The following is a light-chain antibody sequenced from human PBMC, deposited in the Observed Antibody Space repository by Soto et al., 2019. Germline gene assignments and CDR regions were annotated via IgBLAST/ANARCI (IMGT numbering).Light chain of an antibody. CDR1: SSDVGAYNY. J-gene: IGLJ1*01. CDR3: SSSAVTKNYV. V-gene: IGLV2-8*01. CDR2: EVS. Sequence: QSVLTQPPSASGSPGQSLTISCTGTSSDVGAYNYVSWYQQHPGKAPKLMIYEVSKRPSGVPDRFSGSKSGNTASLTVSGLQAEAEADYYCSSSAVTKNYVFGSGTKVTVL.